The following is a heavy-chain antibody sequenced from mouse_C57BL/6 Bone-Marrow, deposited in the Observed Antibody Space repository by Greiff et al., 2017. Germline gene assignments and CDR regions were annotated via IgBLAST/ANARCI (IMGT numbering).Heavy chain of an antibody. CDR3: AFLSYFDY. D-gene: IGHD6-1*01. V-gene: IGHV5-17*01. CDR2: ISSGSSTI. Sequence: EVKLMESGGGLVKPGGSLKLSCAASGFTFSDYGMHWVRQAPEKGLEWVAYISSGSSTIYYADTVKGRFTISRDNAKNTLFLQMTSLRSEDTAMYYCAFLSYFDYWGQGTTLTVSS. CDR1: GFTFSDYG. J-gene: IGHJ2*01.